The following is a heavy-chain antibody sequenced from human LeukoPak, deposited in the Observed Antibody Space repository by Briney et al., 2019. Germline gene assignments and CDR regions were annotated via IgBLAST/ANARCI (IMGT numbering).Heavy chain of an antibody. D-gene: IGHD2-15*01. CDR2: IYYSGST. V-gene: IGHV4-30-4*01. Sequence: SETPSLTCTVSGGSISSGDYYWSWIRQPPGKGLEWIGYIYYSGSTYYNPSLKNRVTISVDTSKNQFSLKLSSVTAADTAVYYCAREGVVAAAKGAFDIWGQGTMVTVSS. J-gene: IGHJ3*02. CDR3: AREGVVAAAKGAFDI. CDR1: GGSISSGDYY.